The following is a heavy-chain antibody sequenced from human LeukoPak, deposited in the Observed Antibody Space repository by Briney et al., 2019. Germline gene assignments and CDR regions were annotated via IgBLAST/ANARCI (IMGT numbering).Heavy chain of an antibody. D-gene: IGHD2-15*01. CDR1: GFTFSSCE. V-gene: IGHV3-48*03. CDR2: ISSSGSTI. Sequence: PGGSLRLSCAASGFTFSSCEMNWVRQAPGKGLEWVSYISSSGSTIYYADSVKGRFTISRDNAKNSLYLQMNSLRAEDTAVYYCASRSPVVVVAGSTDYWGQGTLVTVSS. J-gene: IGHJ4*02. CDR3: ASRSPVVVVAGSTDY.